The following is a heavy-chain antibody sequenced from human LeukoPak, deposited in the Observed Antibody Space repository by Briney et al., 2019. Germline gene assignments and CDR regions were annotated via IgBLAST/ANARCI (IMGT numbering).Heavy chain of an antibody. CDR1: GYSFTNFW. CDR3: ARPGYSSPLDY. D-gene: IGHD6-13*01. CDR2: IYPGDSDT. Sequence: GESLQISCKGSGYSFTNFWIGWVRQLPGKGLEWMGIIYPGDSDTRYSPSFQGQATISADKSISTAYLQWSSLKASDTAMYYCARPGYSSPLDYWGQGTLVTVSS. J-gene: IGHJ4*02. V-gene: IGHV5-51*01.